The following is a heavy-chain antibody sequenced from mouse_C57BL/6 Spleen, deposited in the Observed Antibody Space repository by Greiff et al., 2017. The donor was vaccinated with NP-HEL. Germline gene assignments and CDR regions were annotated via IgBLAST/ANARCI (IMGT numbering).Heavy chain of an antibody. CDR2: IYPGSGST. CDR3: GRWSTTVVDYAMDY. CDR1: GYTFTSYW. V-gene: IGHV1-55*01. Sequence: QVQLKQPGAELVKPGASVKMSCKASGYTFTSYWITWVKQRPGQGLEWIGDIYPGSGSTNYNEKFKRKATLTVDTSSRTAYMQLSSLTAEDSAVYYGGRWSTTVVDYAMDYWGQGTSGTGAS. D-gene: IGHD1-1*01. J-gene: IGHJ4*01.